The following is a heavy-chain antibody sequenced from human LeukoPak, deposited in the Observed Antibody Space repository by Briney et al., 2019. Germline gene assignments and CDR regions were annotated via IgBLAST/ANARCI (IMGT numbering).Heavy chain of an antibody. D-gene: IGHD4-17*01. Sequence: GGSLRLSCAAAGFTFSNYAMTWVRQAPGKGLEWVSGIHGNGETTYYADSVKGRFTISRDNSRELLYLQMNSLRVEDTAVYYCAKDPNGDYVGAFDSWGQGTMVTVSS. CDR3: AKDPNGDYVGAFDS. V-gene: IGHV3-23*01. CDR1: GFTFSNYA. CDR2: IHGNGETT. J-gene: IGHJ3*02.